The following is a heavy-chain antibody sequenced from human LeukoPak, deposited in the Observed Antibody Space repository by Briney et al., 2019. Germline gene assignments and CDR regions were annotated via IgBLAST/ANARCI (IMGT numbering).Heavy chain of an antibody. V-gene: IGHV4-39*07. CDR1: GGSISSRPYY. D-gene: IGHD5-24*01. Sequence: SETLSLTCTVSGGSISSRPYYWGWVRQPPGKGLEWIGTISYSGTTYYNPSLKSRVTISLDTSKNQFSLKLSSVTAADTAVYYCAREDAEQMDNSFDIWGQGTMVTVSS. CDR2: ISYSGTT. J-gene: IGHJ3*02. CDR3: AREDAEQMDNSFDI.